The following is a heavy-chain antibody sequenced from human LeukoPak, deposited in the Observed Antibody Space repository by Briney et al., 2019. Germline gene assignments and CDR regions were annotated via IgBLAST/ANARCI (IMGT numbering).Heavy chain of an antibody. V-gene: IGHV3-7*05. CDR1: GFTFSNYW. CDR2: IKMDASEI. D-gene: IGHD4-17*01. CDR3: ARIRVDYGDYGMDV. Sequence: QTGGSLRLSCASSGFTFSNYWMSWVRQAPGRGLEWVTNIKMDASEIYYVDSVKGRFTISRDNARNSLFLQMNSLRVEDTAVCYCARIRVDYGDYGMDVWGQGTTVTVSS. J-gene: IGHJ6*02.